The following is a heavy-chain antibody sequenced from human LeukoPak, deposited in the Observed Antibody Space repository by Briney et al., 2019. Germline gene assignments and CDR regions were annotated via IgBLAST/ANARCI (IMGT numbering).Heavy chain of an antibody. J-gene: IGHJ6*02. Sequence: SETLSLTCTVSGGSISSYYWSWIRQPAGKGLEWIGRIYTSRSTNYNPSLKSRVTMSVDTSKNQFSLKLSSVTAADTAVYYCARAPIAVAEYYYYYGMDVWGQGTTVTVSS. CDR2: IYTSRST. V-gene: IGHV4-4*07. D-gene: IGHD6-19*01. CDR1: GGSISSYY. CDR3: ARAPIAVAEYYYYYGMDV.